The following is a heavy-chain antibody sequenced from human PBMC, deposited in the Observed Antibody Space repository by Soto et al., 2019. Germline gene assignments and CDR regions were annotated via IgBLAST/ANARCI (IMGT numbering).Heavy chain of an antibody. Sequence: QVQLQESGPGLVKPSQTLSLTCTVSGGSISSGGYYWSWIRQHPGKGREWIGNIYYSGSTYYNPSLKSRVTISVDTSKNQFSLKLSSVTAADTAVYYCASSPAATYYYYGMDVWGRGTTVTVSS. V-gene: IGHV4-31*03. J-gene: IGHJ6*02. CDR3: ASSPAATYYYYGMDV. D-gene: IGHD6-13*01. CDR1: GGSISSGGYY. CDR2: IYYSGST.